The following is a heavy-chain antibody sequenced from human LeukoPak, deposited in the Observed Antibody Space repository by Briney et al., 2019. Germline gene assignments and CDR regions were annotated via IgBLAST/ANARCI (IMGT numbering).Heavy chain of an antibody. CDR3: ARGRSIAARPGYFQH. CDR1: GSTFISYY. Sequence: ASVKVSCKASGSTFISYYMHWVQQAPGQGLEWMGIINPSGGSTSYAQKFQGRVTMTRDTSTSTVYMELNSLRSEDTAVYYCARGRSIAARPGYFQHWGQGTLVTVSS. CDR2: INPSGGST. V-gene: IGHV1-46*01. J-gene: IGHJ1*01. D-gene: IGHD6-6*01.